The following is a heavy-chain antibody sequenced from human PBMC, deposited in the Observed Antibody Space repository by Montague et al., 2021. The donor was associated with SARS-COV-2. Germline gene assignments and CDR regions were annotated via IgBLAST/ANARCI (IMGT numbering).Heavy chain of an antibody. Sequence: CAISGDSVSRNSVAWRWIRQSPSRGLEWLGRTCYRSKWYSDYAPSVRGRLTVNPVASKNEFSLELNYVTPEDTAVYYCVRYSGWFYFDFWGQGTLVTVSS. CDR2: TCYRSKWYS. J-gene: IGHJ4*02. CDR3: VRYSGWFYFDF. CDR1: GDSVSRNSVA. V-gene: IGHV6-1*01. D-gene: IGHD6-19*01.